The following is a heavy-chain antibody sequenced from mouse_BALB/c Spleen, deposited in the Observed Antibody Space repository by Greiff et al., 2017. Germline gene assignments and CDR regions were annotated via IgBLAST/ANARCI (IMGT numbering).Heavy chain of an antibody. Sequence: VQLQQSGPGLVQPSQSLSITCTVSGFSLTSYGVHWVRQSPGKGLEWLGVIWSGGSTDYNAAFISRLSISKDNSKSQVFFKMNSLQANDTAIYYCASLERFFDYWGQGTTLTVSS. CDR3: ASLERFFDY. CDR1: GFSLTSYG. CDR2: IWSGGST. V-gene: IGHV2-2*02. J-gene: IGHJ2*01.